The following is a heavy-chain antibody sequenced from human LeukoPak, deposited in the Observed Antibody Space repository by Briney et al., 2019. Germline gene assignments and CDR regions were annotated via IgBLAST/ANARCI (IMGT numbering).Heavy chain of an antibody. CDR3: AKDRFGDQGTSYYIEQ. CDR1: GFTFSSYG. CDR2: ICYDGTTK. Sequence: GGSLRLSCAASGFTFSSYGMHWVRQAPGKGLEWVTFICYDGTTKHNADSVKGRFTISRDDPKKTLYLQMDSLRVEDTAVYYCAKDRFGDQGTSYYIEQSGQGTLVTVSA. J-gene: IGHJ4*02. V-gene: IGHV3-30*02. D-gene: IGHD4-17*01.